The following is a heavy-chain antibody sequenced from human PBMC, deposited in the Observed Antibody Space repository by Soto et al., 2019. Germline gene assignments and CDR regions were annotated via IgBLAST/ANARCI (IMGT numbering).Heavy chain of an antibody. CDR3: ARVVALGGTSVKWFDT. J-gene: IGHJ5*01. Sequence: ASVKVSCKASGYTFTSYTIHWVRQAPGQRLEWMGWISAGNGNTECAQKFQGRVTLTRDTSASTAYMEMSSLRSEDTAVYYCARVVALGGTSVKWFDTWG. CDR2: ISAGNGNT. V-gene: IGHV1-3*01. D-gene: IGHD2-15*01. CDR1: GYTFTSYT.